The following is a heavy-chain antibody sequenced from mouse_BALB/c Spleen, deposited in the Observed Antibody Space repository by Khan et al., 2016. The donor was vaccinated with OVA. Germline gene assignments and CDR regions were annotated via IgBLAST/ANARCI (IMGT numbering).Heavy chain of an antibody. CDR1: GYTFTSYT. CDR3: VRDGAYHRNDGWFAY. V-gene: IGHV1-4*01. D-gene: IGHD2-14*01. Sequence: QVQLKQSGAELARPGASVKMSCKASGYTFTSYTIHWIKKRPGQGLEWIGYINPSNGYTNYNQKFKDKATLNTEKSSTTAYLQLSSLTSDDSAVYNCVRDGAYHRNDGWFAYWGQGTLVTVSA. CDR2: INPSNGYT. J-gene: IGHJ3*01.